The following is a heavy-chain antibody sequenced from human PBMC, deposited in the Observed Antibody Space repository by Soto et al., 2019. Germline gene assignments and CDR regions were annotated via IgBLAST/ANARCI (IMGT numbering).Heavy chain of an antibody. J-gene: IGHJ6*04. V-gene: IGHV3-30-3*01. Sequence: GGSLRLSCAASGFSFRSFAIHWVRQAPGKGLEWVAVISYDGNDKNYAGSVKGRFTISRDNSKNTLYLQMNSLRAEDTAVYYCARGGLSGRGPPYGMEAWGKGTTVTVSS. CDR1: GFSFRSFA. CDR3: ARGGLSGRGPPYGMEA. CDR2: ISYDGNDK. D-gene: IGHD3-10*01.